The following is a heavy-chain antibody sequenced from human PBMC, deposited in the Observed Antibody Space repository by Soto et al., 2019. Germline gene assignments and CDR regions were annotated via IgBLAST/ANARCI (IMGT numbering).Heavy chain of an antibody. V-gene: IGHV4-59*05. J-gene: IGHJ4*02. Sequence: SETLSLTCTVSGDSIRNYYWSWIRQPPGKGLEWIGSIYYSGSTYYNPSLKSRVTISVDTSKNQFSLKLSSVTAADTAVYYCARHEADYGENLLDYWGQGTLVTVSS. CDR3: ARHEADYGENLLDY. D-gene: IGHD4-17*01. CDR2: IYYSGST. CDR1: GDSIRNYY.